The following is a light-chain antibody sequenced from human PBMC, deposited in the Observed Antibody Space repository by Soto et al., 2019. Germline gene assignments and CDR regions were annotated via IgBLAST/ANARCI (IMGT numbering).Light chain of an antibody. Sequence: QSALTQPRSVSGSPGQSVTISCTGTSNDVGGYNFVSWYQQHPGKVPKLFIYDVSRRPSGVPDRFSGSKSGNTASLTISGLQAEDGADYYCSSYAGSYTLVFGGGTKLTVL. J-gene: IGLJ2*01. CDR1: SNDVGGYNF. CDR3: SSYAGSYTLV. V-gene: IGLV2-11*01. CDR2: DVS.